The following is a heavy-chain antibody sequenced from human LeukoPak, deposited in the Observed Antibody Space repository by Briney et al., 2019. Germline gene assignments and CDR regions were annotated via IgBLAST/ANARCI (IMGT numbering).Heavy chain of an antibody. D-gene: IGHD2-15*01. V-gene: IGHV3-48*01. CDR2: FSSSRRNI. Sequence: GGSPRLSCAASGFTFSSYEMNSVRQAPGKGLGWGSYFSSSRRNISYADSVKGRFTISRDNAKNSLYSQMNRLRAEDTAVYYCARSSTRYCSGGSCYSGVLGYFDYWGQGPLVTVSS. CDR1: GFTFSSYE. CDR3: ARSSTRYCSGGSCYSGVLGYFDY. J-gene: IGHJ4*02.